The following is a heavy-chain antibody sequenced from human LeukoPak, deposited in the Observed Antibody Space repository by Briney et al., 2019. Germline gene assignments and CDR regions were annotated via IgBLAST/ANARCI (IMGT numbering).Heavy chain of an antibody. CDR2: ISGSGGST. V-gene: IGHV3-23*01. CDR1: GFTFSSHA. Sequence: PGGSLRLSCAASGFTFSSHAMSWVRQTPGKGLEWVSAISGSGGSTYYADSVKGRFTISRDNSKNTLYLQMNSLRAEDTAVYYCTSSSPRGIYYYYYYMDVWGKGTTVTVSS. CDR3: TSSSPRGIYYYYYYMDV. J-gene: IGHJ6*03. D-gene: IGHD6-6*01.